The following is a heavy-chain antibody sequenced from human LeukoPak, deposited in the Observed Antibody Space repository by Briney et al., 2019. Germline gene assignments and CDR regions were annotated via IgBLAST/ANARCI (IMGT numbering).Heavy chain of an antibody. V-gene: IGHV4-61*02. Sequence: PSHTLSLTRTVSGGSISRGSYYGRWIRQPAGKGLEWSGRIYTSGSTNYNPSLKSRVAISVDTSKNQFSLKLSSVTAADTAVYYCARDTTVHFDYWGQGTLVTVSS. D-gene: IGHD4-17*01. J-gene: IGHJ4*02. CDR2: IYTSGST. CDR1: GGSISRGSYY. CDR3: ARDTTVHFDY.